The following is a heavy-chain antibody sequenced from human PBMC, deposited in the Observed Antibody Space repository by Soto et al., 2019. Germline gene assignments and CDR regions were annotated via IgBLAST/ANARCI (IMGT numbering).Heavy chain of an antibody. J-gene: IGHJ3*02. CDR3: ARLYCSASSCYSVGAFDI. CDR1: GLTFNSYG. Sequence: GGSLRICCASSGLTFNSYGMHWVRQAPGKGLEWVALIWFDGSDKYYTESVKGRFTISRDNSKSTLYLQMNSLRAEDTAVYYCARLYCSASSCYSVGAFDIRGQGTMVTVSS. CDR2: IWFDGSDK. V-gene: IGHV3-33*01. D-gene: IGHD2-15*01.